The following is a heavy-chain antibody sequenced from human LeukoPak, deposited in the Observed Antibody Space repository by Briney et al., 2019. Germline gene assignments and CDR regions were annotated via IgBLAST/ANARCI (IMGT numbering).Heavy chain of an antibody. V-gene: IGHV4-59*12. CDR2: IYHRGSS. Sequence: SETLSLTCTVSGGSISSYYWSWIRQPPGKGLEWIGYIYHRGSSNYNPSLKSRVTISVDTSKNQFSLKLSSVTAADTAVYYCARGIAARPGGPDYWGQGTLVTVSS. D-gene: IGHD6-6*01. CDR3: ARGIAARPGGPDY. CDR1: GGSISSYY. J-gene: IGHJ4*02.